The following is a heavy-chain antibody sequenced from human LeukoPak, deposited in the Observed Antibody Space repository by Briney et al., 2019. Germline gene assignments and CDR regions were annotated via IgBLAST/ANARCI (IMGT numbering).Heavy chain of an antibody. CDR1: GGSISTYY. CDR2: IYYSGST. Sequence: SETLSLNCTVSGGSISTYYWSWIRQPQGQGLEWIGYIYYSGSTNYNPSLKSRATISVGTSKNQFSLRLSSGTAADTAVYYCARWGDGYNLIRGNYYYMDVWGKGNTVTISS. J-gene: IGHJ6*03. CDR3: ARWGDGYNLIRGNYYYMDV. D-gene: IGHD5-24*01. V-gene: IGHV4-59*01.